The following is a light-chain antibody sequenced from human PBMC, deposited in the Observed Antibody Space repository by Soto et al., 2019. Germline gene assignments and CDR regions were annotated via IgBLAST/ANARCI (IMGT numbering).Light chain of an antibody. CDR3: QQYGSSPIT. Sequence: IVLTQSRATQSLSPGARSTLSSGASQSVSSSYLAWYQQKNGLAPRVXIYDASSRATGIPDRFSGSGYGTDFNLTISRLETEDFAVYYCQQYGSSPITFGQGTRLEIK. J-gene: IGKJ5*01. V-gene: IGKV3D-20*01. CDR1: QSVSSSY. CDR2: DAS.